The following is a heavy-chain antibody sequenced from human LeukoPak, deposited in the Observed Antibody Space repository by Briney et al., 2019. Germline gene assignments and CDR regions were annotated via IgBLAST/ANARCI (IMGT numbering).Heavy chain of an antibody. CDR2: IYSGGNT. Sequence: PGGSLRLSCTVSGFTVSSNSMSWVRQAPGKGLEWVSFIYSGGNTHYSDSVKGRFTISRDNSKNTLYLQMNSLRADDTAVYYCARDLNWGAFDIRGQGTMVSVSS. D-gene: IGHD7-27*01. CDR3: ARDLNWGAFDI. V-gene: IGHV3-53*01. CDR1: GFTVSSNS. J-gene: IGHJ3*02.